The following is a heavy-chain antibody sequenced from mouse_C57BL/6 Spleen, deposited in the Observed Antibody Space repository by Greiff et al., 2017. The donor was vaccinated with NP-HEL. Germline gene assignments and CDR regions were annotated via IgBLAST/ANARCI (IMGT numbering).Heavy chain of an antibody. Sequence: QVQLQQPGAELVKPGASVKLSCKASGYTFTSYWMQWVKQRPGQGLEWIGEIDPSDSYTNYNQKFKGKATLTVDTSSSTAYMQLSSLTSEDSAVYYCANDYGSRGYFDVWGTGTTVTVSS. D-gene: IGHD1-1*01. V-gene: IGHV1-50*01. CDR1: GYTFTSYW. J-gene: IGHJ1*03. CDR2: IDPSDSYT. CDR3: ANDYGSRGYFDV.